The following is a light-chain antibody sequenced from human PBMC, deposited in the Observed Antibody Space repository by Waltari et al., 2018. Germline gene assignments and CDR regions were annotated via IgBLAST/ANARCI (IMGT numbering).Light chain of an antibody. Sequence: SCKSYQIIRRTFAWFQQKPDQPPRRLIYGTSTRATGIPARFIGSGSVTDFILTISSLQPEDFATYYCQQYDYYTLTFGQGTRVETK. CDR1: QIIRRT. CDR3: QQYDYYTLT. V-gene: IGKV3D-15*01. J-gene: IGKJ1*01. CDR2: GTS.